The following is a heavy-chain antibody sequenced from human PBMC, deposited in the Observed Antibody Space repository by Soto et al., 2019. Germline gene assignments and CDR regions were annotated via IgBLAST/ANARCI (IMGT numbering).Heavy chain of an antibody. J-gene: IGHJ6*02. CDR3: GRDHCSGGSCYRYYYGLAV. V-gene: IGHV1-18*01. CDR1: GYTFTSYG. CDR2: ISAYNGNT. Sequence: AASVKVSCKASGYTFTSYGISWVRQAPGQGLEWMGWISAYNGNTHYAQKLQGRVTMTTDTSTSTAYMELRSLRSDDTAVYYCGRDHCSGGSCYRYYYGLAVSGQGTTVTVSS. D-gene: IGHD2-15*01.